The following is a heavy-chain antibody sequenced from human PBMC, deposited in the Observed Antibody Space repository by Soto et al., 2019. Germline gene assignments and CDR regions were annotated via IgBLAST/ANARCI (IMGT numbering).Heavy chain of an antibody. Sequence: SETLSLTCTVSGGSISSDSYYWGWIRQPPGRGPEWIGTIYNSGSTYYNPSLQSRLTISVDTSKNQFSLRLTSVTAADSAVYYCVRLRPPGAVSRGVIYWFDPLGQGTLVTVSS. D-gene: IGHD3-10*01. V-gene: IGHV4-39*01. CDR1: GGSISSDSYY. CDR3: VRLRPPGAVSRGVIYWFDP. J-gene: IGHJ5*02. CDR2: IYNSGST.